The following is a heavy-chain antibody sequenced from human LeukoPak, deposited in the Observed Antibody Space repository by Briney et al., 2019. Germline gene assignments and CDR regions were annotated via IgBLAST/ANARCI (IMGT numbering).Heavy chain of an antibody. J-gene: IGHJ5*02. Sequence: GGSLKLSCAASGFTFSGSAMHWVHQASGKGLEWVGRIRSKANSYATAYAASVKGRFTISRDDSKNTAYLQMNSLKTEDTAVYYCTIPSYYGSEFDPWGRGTLVTVSS. CDR1: GFTFSGSA. V-gene: IGHV3-73*01. CDR2: IRSKANSYAT. CDR3: TIPSYYGSEFDP. D-gene: IGHD3-10*01.